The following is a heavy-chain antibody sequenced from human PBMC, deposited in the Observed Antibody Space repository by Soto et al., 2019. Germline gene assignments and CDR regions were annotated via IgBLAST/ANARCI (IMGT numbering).Heavy chain of an antibody. Sequence: EVQLVESGGGLVKPGGSLRLSCTASGFIFSTYNMNWVRQAPGKGLEWVSSISGSSHYIHYADSVKGRFTISRDNAKNSLYLQMNSLRAEDTAMYYCARLGVDGPSGVRWFDPWGQGTLVTVSS. J-gene: IGHJ5*02. CDR1: GFIFSTYN. V-gene: IGHV3-21*01. D-gene: IGHD1-26*01. CDR3: ARLGVDGPSGVRWFDP. CDR2: ISGSSHYI.